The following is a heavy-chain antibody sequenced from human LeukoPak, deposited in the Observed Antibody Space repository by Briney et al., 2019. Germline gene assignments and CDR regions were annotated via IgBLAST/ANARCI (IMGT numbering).Heavy chain of an antibody. D-gene: IGHD5-18*01. CDR1: GYTFTSYG. V-gene: IGHV1-18*01. J-gene: IGHJ4*02. CDR2: ISAYNGNT. Sequence: WASVKVSCRASGYTFTSYGISWVRQAPGQGLEWMGWISAYNGNTNYAQKLQGRVTMTTDTSTSTAYMELSSLRSEDTAVYYCARGLARTSMVTRGGVRFDYWGQGTLVTVSS. CDR3: ARGLARTSMVTRGGVRFDY.